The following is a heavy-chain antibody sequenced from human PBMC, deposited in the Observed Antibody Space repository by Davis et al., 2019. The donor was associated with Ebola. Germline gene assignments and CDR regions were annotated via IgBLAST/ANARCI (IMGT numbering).Heavy chain of an antibody. Sequence: GGSLRLSCAASGFNFRSYSMNWVRQAPGKGLEWVSSISSSSSYIYYADSVKGRFTISRDNAKNSLYLQMNSLRAEDTAVYYCAREGYYYDSSGYHRYGMDVWGQGTTVTVSS. V-gene: IGHV3-21*01. CDR3: AREGYYYDSSGYHRYGMDV. J-gene: IGHJ6*02. D-gene: IGHD3-22*01. CDR2: ISSSSSYI. CDR1: GFNFRSYS.